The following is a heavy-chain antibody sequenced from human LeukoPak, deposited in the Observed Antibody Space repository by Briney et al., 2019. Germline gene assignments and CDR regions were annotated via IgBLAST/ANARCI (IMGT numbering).Heavy chain of an antibody. Sequence: PGGSLRLSCAASGFTFSSYYMNWVRQAPGKGLEWVSSISSSSNYIYYADSVKGRFTISRDNAKNSLYLQMNSLRAEDTAVYYCAREEEDDSSGYYSDYWGQGTLVTVSS. J-gene: IGHJ4*02. V-gene: IGHV3-21*01. CDR3: AREEEDDSSGYYSDY. CDR1: GFTFSSYY. CDR2: ISSSSNYI. D-gene: IGHD3-22*01.